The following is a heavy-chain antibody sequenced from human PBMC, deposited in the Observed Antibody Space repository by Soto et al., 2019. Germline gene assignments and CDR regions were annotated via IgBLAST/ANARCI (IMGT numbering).Heavy chain of an antibody. CDR1: GGSISSSSYY. Sequence: SETLSLTCTVSGGSISSSSYYWGWIRQPPGKGLEWIGSIYYSGSTYYNPSLKSRVTISVDTSKNQFSLKLSSVTAADTAVYYCARHPLTGTTEYYYYYYMDVWGKGTTVTVSS. V-gene: IGHV4-39*01. J-gene: IGHJ6*03. D-gene: IGHD1-20*01. CDR3: ARHPLTGTTEYYYYYYMDV. CDR2: IYYSGST.